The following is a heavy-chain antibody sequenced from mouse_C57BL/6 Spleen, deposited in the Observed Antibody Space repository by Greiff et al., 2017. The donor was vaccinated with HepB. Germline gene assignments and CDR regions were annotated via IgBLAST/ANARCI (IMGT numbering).Heavy chain of an antibody. CDR3: AREERPTTVVATRYFDV. Sequence: QVQLQQPGAELVKPGASVKLSCKASGYTFTSYWMHWVKQRPGQGLEWIGMIHPNSGSTNYNEKFKSKATLTVDKSSSTAYMQLSSLTSEDSAVYYCAREERPTTVVATRYFDVWGTGTTVTVSS. D-gene: IGHD1-1*01. V-gene: IGHV1-64*01. CDR1: GYTFTSYW. CDR2: IHPNSGST. J-gene: IGHJ1*03.